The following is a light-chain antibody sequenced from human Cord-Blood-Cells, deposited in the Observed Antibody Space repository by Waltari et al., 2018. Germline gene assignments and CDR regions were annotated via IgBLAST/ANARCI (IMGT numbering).Light chain of an antibody. J-gene: IGKJ4*01. Sequence: EIVLTQSPATLSLSPGERATLSCRASQSVSSYLAWYQQKPGQAPRLLIYDASNSATGIPARFSGSGSGTDFTLTISSLEPEDFAVYYCQQRSNWPPLTFGGGTKVESK. CDR2: DAS. CDR3: QQRSNWPPLT. V-gene: IGKV3-11*01. CDR1: QSVSSY.